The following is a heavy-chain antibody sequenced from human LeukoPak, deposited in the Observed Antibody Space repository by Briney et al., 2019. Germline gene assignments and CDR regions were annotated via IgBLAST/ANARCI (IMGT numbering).Heavy chain of an antibody. V-gene: IGHV4-59*01. J-gene: IGHJ5*02. CDR3: AKSCITIVRGVIRDFNWFDP. CDR1: GGSISGYY. CDR2: INYSGLT. Sequence: PSETLSLTCTVSGGSISGYYWSWIRQPPGKGLEWIGYINYSGLTNYTPSFNSRVTISVDTSKNQFSLQLSSVTAADTAVYYCAKSCITIVRGVIRDFNWFDPWGQGSLVTVSS. D-gene: IGHD3-10*01.